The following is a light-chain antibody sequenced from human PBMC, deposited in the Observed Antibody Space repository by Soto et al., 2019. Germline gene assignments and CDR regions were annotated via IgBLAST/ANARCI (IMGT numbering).Light chain of an antibody. J-gene: IGLJ1*01. CDR3: SSHTSSNTRV. CDR1: SSDVGDYNY. Sequence: QSALTQPASVSGSPGQSITISCTGTSSDVGDYNYVSWYQQHPGKAPKLMIYEVSNRPSGVSYRFSGSKSGNTASLTISGLQAEDEADYYCSSHTSSNTRVFGTGTKVTVL. CDR2: EVS. V-gene: IGLV2-14*01.